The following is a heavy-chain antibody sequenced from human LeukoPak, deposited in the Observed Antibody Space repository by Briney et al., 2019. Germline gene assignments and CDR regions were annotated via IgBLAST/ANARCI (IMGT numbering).Heavy chain of an antibody. Sequence: ASVKVSCKASGYTFTSNYMCWVRQAPGQGLEWMGWISVYNGNTNYAQKVQGRVTMTTDTSTNTAYMELRSLRSDDTAVYYCARAGSAVPKGYYFDYWGQGTLVTVSS. CDR1: GYTFTSNY. CDR3: ARAGSAVPKGYYFDY. V-gene: IGHV1-18*04. CDR2: ISVYNGNT. D-gene: IGHD2-15*01. J-gene: IGHJ4*02.